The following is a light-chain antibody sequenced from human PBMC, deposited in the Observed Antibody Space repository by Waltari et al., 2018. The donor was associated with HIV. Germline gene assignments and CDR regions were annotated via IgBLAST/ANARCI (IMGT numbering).Light chain of an antibody. CDR2: GAS. CDR1: QSVSSN. J-gene: IGKJ4*01. CDR3: QQYNNWPLT. V-gene: IGKV3-15*01. Sequence: ERVMTQSPATLSVSPGERATLSCRASQSVSSNLAWYQQTPGQAPRLLIYGASTRATGIPARFSGSGSGTDFTLTIGSLQSEDFVVYYCQQYNNWPLTFGGGTTVEIK.